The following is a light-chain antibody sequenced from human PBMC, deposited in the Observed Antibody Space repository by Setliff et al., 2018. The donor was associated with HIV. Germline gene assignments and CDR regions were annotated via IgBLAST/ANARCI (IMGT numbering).Light chain of an antibody. J-gene: IGLJ3*02. CDR1: GSDVGIYDV. CDR3: CSFARSRTWV. CDR2: EVS. Sequence: PASVSGPPGQSITISCTATGSDVGIYDVVSWYQQLPGKAPKLMIYEVSKRPSGVSIRFSGSKSGNTASLTISGLQAEDEANYYCCSFARSRTWVFGGGTKVTVL. V-gene: IGLV2-23*02.